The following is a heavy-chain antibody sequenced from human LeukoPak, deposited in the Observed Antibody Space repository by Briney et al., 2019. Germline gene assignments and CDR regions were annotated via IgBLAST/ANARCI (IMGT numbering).Heavy chain of an antibody. D-gene: IGHD6-6*01. Sequence: GGSLRLSCAAFGFIFDDYGMSWVRQAPGKGLEWVSGINWNGGSTGYADSVKGRFTISRDNAKNSLYLQMNSLRAEDTALYYCARVQLVDYYYYSYMDVWGKGTTVTVSS. J-gene: IGHJ6*03. CDR1: GFIFDDYG. V-gene: IGHV3-20*04. CDR2: INWNGGST. CDR3: ARVQLVDYYYYSYMDV.